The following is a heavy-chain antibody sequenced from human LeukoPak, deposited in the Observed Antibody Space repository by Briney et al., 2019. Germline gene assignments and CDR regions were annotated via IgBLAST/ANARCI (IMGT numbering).Heavy chain of an antibody. V-gene: IGHV1-18*01. CDR3: ARGPRRDGYHEFVG. D-gene: IGHD5-24*01. CDR2: ISAYNGNT. J-gene: IGHJ4*02. CDR1: GYTFTSYG. Sequence: ASVKVSCTASGYTFTSYGISWVRQAPGQGLEWMGWISAYNGNTNYAQELQGRVTMTTDTSTSTAYMELRSLRSDDTAVYYCARGPRRDGYHEFVGWGQGTLVTVSS.